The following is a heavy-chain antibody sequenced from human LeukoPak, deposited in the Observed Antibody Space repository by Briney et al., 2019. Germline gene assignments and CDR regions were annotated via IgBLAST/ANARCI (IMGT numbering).Heavy chain of an antibody. CDR1: GFTFDDYA. CDR3: ARDRRPGGGQLGLPDY. Sequence: PGGSLRLSCAASGFTFDDYAMHWVRQAPGKGLEWVSGISWNSGSIGYADSVKGRFTISRDNAKNSLYLQMNSLRAEDTAVYYCARDRRPGGGQLGLPDYWGQGTLVTVSS. CDR2: ISWNSGSI. V-gene: IGHV3-9*01. J-gene: IGHJ4*02. D-gene: IGHD6-6*01.